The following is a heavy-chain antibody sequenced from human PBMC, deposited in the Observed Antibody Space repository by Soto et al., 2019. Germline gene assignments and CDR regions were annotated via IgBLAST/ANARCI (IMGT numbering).Heavy chain of an antibody. CDR3: AKDLHPAVVTGLSVY. CDR2: ISGSGGST. D-gene: IGHD2-21*02. J-gene: IGHJ4*02. Sequence: GGSLRLSCAASGFTFSSYAMSWFRQAPGKGLEWVSAISGSGGSTYYADSVKGRFTISRDNSKNTLYLQMNSLRAEDTAVYYCAKDLHPAVVTGLSVYWGQGTLVTVSS. CDR1: GFTFSSYA. V-gene: IGHV3-23*01.